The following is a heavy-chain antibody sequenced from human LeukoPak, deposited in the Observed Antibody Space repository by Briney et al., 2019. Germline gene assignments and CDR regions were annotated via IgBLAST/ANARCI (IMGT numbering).Heavy chain of an antibody. D-gene: IGHD3-10*01. J-gene: IGHJ6*03. Sequence: SETLSLTCAIYGVSFSGYYWSWIRQPPGKGLEWIGEVNHSGITNYNPSLKSRVTILLNTSKKQLSLKLNSVTAADTAVYYCARLRRLVVRGVKTRYYYYYMDVWGKGTTVTISS. CDR2: VNHSGIT. V-gene: IGHV4-34*01. CDR1: GVSFSGYY. CDR3: ARLRRLVVRGVKTRYYYYYMDV.